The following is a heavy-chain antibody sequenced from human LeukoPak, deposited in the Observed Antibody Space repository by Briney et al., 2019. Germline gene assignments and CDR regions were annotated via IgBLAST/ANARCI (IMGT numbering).Heavy chain of an antibody. CDR2: ISSSSSYI. CDR1: GFTFSSYS. J-gene: IGHJ6*03. CDR3: ARFIAAAGTGYYMDV. Sequence: PGGSLRLSCAASGFTFSSYSMNWVRQAPGKGLEWVSYISSSSSYIYYADSVKGRFTISRDNAKNSLYLQMNSLRAEDTAVYYCARFIAAAGTGYYMDVWGKGTTVTVSS. D-gene: IGHD6-13*01. V-gene: IGHV3-21*05.